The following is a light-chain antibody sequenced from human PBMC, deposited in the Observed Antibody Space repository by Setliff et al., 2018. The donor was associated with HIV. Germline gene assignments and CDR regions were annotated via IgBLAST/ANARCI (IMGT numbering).Light chain of an antibody. J-gene: IGLJ1*01. V-gene: IGLV2-14*01. CDR3: SSYTSSSTYV. CDR1: SGDVGGYNY. CDR2: DVS. Sequence: QSALTQPASVSGSPGQSITISCTGTSGDVGGYNYVSWYQQHPGKATKFMIYDVSKRPSGVSNRFSGSKSGNTASLTISGLQAEDEADYYCSSYTSSSTYVFGTGTKVTVL.